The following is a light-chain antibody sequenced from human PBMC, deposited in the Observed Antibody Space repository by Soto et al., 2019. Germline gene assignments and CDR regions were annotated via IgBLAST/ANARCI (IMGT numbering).Light chain of an antibody. CDR3: QQYGSYSSFT. CDR1: QSISSW. J-gene: IGKJ2*01. V-gene: IGKV1-5*01. Sequence: DIQMTQSPSTLSASVGDRVTITCRASQSISSWLAWYQQKPGKAPKVLIYGASSLESGVPSRFSGSGSGTEFTLTISRLQPDDSATYYCQQYGSYSSFTFGQGTKLEIK. CDR2: GAS.